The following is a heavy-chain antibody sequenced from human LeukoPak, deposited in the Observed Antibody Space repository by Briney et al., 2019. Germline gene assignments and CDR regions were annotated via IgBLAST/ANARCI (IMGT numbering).Heavy chain of an antibody. CDR1: GFTFSSYS. Sequence: GGSLRLSCAASGFTFSSYSMNWVRQAPGRGLEWVSYISSSSSTIYYADSVKGRFTISRDNSKNTLYLQMNSLRAEDTAVYYCAKVLNGSGSYYNGLDYWGQGTLVTVSS. CDR2: ISSSSSTI. D-gene: IGHD3-10*01. V-gene: IGHV3-48*01. J-gene: IGHJ4*02. CDR3: AKVLNGSGSYYNGLDY.